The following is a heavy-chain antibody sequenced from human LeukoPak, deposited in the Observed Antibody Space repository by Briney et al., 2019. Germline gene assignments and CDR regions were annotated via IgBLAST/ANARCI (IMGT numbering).Heavy chain of an antibody. V-gene: IGHV3-30*04. J-gene: IGHJ4*02. D-gene: IGHD6-19*01. CDR2: ISYDGSNK. CDR1: EFTFSSYA. Sequence: GGSLRLSCAASEFTFSSYAMHWVRQAPGKGLEWVAVISYDGSNKYYADSVKGRSTISRDNSKNTLYLQMNSLRAEDTAVYYCARTKHRYSSGWYYFDYWGQGTLVTVSS. CDR3: ARTKHRYSSGWYYFDY.